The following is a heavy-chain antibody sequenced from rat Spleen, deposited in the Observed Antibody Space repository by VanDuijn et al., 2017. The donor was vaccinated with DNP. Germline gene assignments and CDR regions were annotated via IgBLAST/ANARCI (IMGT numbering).Heavy chain of an antibody. CDR1: GFTFSSAG. J-gene: IGHJ2*01. CDR3: AWPST. Sequence: EVQVLESGGGLVRPGNSQKFSGATSGFTFSSAGMYWYRQFPEKRLEWVARIKPKSNNYATDYTESVKGRFTISRDDSKSSIYLQMNNLKEEDTAIYYCAWPSTWGQGVMVTVSS. V-gene: IGHV6-6*01. D-gene: IGHD1-10*01. CDR2: IKPKSNNYAT.